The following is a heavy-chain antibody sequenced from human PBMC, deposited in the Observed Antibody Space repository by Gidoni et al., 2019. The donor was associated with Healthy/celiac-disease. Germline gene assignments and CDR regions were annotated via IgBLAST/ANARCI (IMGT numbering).Heavy chain of an antibody. CDR2: IKQDGSEK. J-gene: IGHJ6*04. V-gene: IGHV3-7*05. CDR3: ARSLSSSCCMDV. Sequence: EVQLVESGGGLVQPGGSRRLSCAASGFTFSSYWMSWVRQAPGKGLEWVANIKQDGSEKYYVDSVKARFTISRDNAKNSLYLQMNSLRAEDTAVYYCARSLSSSCCMDVWGKGTTVTVSS. D-gene: IGHD6-6*01. CDR1: GFTFSSYW.